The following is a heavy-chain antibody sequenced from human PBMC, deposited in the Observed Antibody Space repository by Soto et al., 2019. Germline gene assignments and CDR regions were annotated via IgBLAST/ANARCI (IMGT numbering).Heavy chain of an antibody. CDR1: GYTFTGYF. CDR2: INPNSGAT. V-gene: IGHV1-2*02. CDR3: ARGGGTILAPLP. Sequence: ASVKVSCKACGYTFTGYFIHRVRQAPGQGLEWMGWINPNSGATKYAQKFQGRVTMTRDTSISTAYMELTLLRSDDTAIYYCARGGGTILAPLPWGEGTLVTVSS. J-gene: IGHJ5*02. D-gene: IGHD3-3*01.